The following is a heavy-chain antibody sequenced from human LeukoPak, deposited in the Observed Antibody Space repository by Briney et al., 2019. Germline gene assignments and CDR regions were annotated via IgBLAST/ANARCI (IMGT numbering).Heavy chain of an antibody. CDR1: GYSLTSYG. D-gene: IGHD6-19*01. CDR3: VREGSGRPFDY. CDR2: ISTYNGNT. Sequence: ASVKVSCRASGYSLTSYGISWVRQAPGQGLEWMAWISTYNGNTHYAQNLQGRVTVTTDTSTGTAYMELRSLRSDDTAVYYCVREGSGRPFDYWGQGTLVTVSS. V-gene: IGHV1-18*04. J-gene: IGHJ4*02.